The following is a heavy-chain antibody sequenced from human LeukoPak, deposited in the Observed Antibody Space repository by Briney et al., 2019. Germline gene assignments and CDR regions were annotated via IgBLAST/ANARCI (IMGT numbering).Heavy chain of an antibody. J-gene: IGHJ4*02. D-gene: IGHD4-17*01. CDR3: AKGGASVTRYVDY. CDR1: GFTFSSDW. V-gene: IGHV3-7*01. Sequence: GGSLRLSCAASGFTFSSDWMIWVRQAPGKGLEWVANIKPDEGEKYYVDSVKGRFTVSRDNAKNSLYLQMNSLRAEDTAVYYCAKGGASVTRYVDYWGQGTLVTVSS. CDR2: IKPDEGEK.